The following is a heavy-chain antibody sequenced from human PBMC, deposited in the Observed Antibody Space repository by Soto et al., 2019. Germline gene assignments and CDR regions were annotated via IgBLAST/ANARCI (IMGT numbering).Heavy chain of an antibody. CDR3: ARYSGEAAGFDY. D-gene: IGHD6-13*01. V-gene: IGHV1-3*01. Sequence: ASVKVSCKASGYTFTSYAMHWVRQAPGQRLEWMGWINAGNGNTKYSQKFQGRVTITRDTSASTAYMELSSLRSEDTAVYYCARYSGEAAGFDYWGQGTLVTVSS. J-gene: IGHJ4*02. CDR1: GYTFTSYA. CDR2: INAGNGNT.